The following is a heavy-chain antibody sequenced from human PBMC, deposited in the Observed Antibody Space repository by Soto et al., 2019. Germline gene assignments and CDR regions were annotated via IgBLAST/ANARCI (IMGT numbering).Heavy chain of an antibody. D-gene: IGHD7-27*01. CDR2: VSGSGGPM. CDR3: ARDVNWAFDY. V-gene: IGHV3-48*01. CDR1: GFIFSAYS. Sequence: EVQVMESGGGLVQPGGSLRLSCAASGFIFSAYSMNWVRQAPGKGLEWPSYVSGSGGPMYYADTVKGRFTISRDNDKNSLYLQMNSVGAEVAALYYCARDVNWAFDYWGQGILVTVSS. J-gene: IGHJ4*02.